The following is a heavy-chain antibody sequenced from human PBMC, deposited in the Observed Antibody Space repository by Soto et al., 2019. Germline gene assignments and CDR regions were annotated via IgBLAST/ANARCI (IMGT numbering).Heavy chain of an antibody. CDR3: ARGSFVTHYYYYHMDV. J-gene: IGHJ6*03. CDR1: GGSISSSGYY. D-gene: IGHD2-21*02. CDR2: IYYSGSV. Sequence: PSETLSLTCTVSGGSISSSGYYWGWLRQPPGKGLEWFGSIYYSGSVYYNPSLRSRITIFVGTSKNQFSLNLSSVTAADTAVYYCARGSFVTHYYYYHMDVWGKGTPVTVSS. V-gene: IGHV4-39*07.